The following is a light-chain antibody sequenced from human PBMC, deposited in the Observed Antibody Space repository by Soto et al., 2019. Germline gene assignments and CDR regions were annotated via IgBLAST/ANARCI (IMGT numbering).Light chain of an antibody. Sequence: QSALTQPASVSGSPGQSITISCTGTSSDVGGYDYVSWYQQQPGKAPKLIIYEGTKRPSEISDRFSGSESDTTASLIISGLQPEDEADYYCSSYAGSSARVVFGGGTKLTVL. J-gene: IGLJ2*01. CDR3: SSYAGSSARVV. CDR2: EGT. V-gene: IGLV2-14*01. CDR1: SSDVGGYDY.